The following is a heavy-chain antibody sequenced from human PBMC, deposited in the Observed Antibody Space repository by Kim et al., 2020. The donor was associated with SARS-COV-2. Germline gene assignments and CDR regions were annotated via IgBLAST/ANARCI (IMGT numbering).Heavy chain of an antibody. V-gene: IGHV3-21*01. CDR1: GFTFSSYS. CDR3: ARDRIAAAEGV. Sequence: GGSLRLSCAASGFTFSSYSMNWVRQAPGKGLEWVSSISSSSSYIYYADSVKGRFTISRDNAKNSLYLQMNSLRAEDTAVYYCARDRIAAAEGVWGQGTLVTVSS. D-gene: IGHD6-13*01. CDR2: ISSSSSYI. J-gene: IGHJ4*02.